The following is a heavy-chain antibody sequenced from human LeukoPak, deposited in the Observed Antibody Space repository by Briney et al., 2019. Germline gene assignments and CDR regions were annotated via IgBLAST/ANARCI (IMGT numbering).Heavy chain of an antibody. D-gene: IGHD3-10*01. CDR3: ARDPGIDYYGSGSFDY. Sequence: SETLSLTCTASGGSISSGSYYWSWIRQPAGKGLEWIGRIYTSGSTNYNPSLKSRVTISVDTSKNQFSLKLSSVTAADTAVYYCARDPGIDYYGSGSFDYWGQGTLVTVSS. J-gene: IGHJ4*02. CDR2: IYTSGST. V-gene: IGHV4-61*02. CDR1: GGSISSGSYY.